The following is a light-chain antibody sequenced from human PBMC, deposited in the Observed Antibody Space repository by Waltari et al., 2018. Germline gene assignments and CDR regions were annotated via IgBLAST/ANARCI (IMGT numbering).Light chain of an antibody. V-gene: IGKV4-1*01. CDR3: QQYYSTPWT. CDR2: WAS. CDR1: SVLYSSNKTNY. Sequence: SVLYSSNKTNYLAWYQQKPGQPPKLLIYWASTRESGVPDRFSGSGSGTDFTLTISSLQAEDVAVYYCQQYYSTPWTFGQGTKVEIK. J-gene: IGKJ1*01.